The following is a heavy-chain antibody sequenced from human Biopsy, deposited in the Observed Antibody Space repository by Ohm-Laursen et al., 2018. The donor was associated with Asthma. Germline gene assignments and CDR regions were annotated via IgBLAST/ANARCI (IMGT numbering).Heavy chain of an antibody. Sequence: SLRLSCTASGFTFSNYGMHWVRKAPGRGLDWVAVISFAGSNKNYTDSVKGRFTISRDNSRNALHLQMNSLRAEDTAVYYCAKDVFPGWELRRGPDYWGQGTLVTVSS. CDR1: GFTFSNYG. CDR3: AKDVFPGWELRRGPDY. J-gene: IGHJ4*02. D-gene: IGHD1-26*01. V-gene: IGHV3-30*18. CDR2: ISFAGSNK.